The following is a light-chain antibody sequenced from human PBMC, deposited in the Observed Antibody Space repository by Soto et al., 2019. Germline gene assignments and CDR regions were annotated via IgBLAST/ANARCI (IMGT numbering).Light chain of an antibody. CDR3: QEYNSHSYYS. Sequence: DIQMTQFPSTLSASVGDQVTITCRASQNIQSFFAWYQQKPGKAPNLLIYLASRLEGGISSRFSGSGSGTEFTLTIIGLQTDEFSIYVSQEYNSHSYYSFGQGTKLEVK. J-gene: IGKJ2*03. CDR1: QNIQSF. V-gene: IGKV1-5*03. CDR2: LAS.